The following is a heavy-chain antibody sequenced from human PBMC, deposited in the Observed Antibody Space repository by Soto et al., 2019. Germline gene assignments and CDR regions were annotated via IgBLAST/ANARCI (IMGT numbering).Heavy chain of an antibody. J-gene: IGHJ4*02. D-gene: IGHD2-2*01. CDR2: INAGNGNT. CDR3: ASHPYCRSTSCYVRPLGY. CDR1: GYTFTSYA. Sequence: QVQLVQSGAEEKKPGASVKFSCKASGYTFTSYAMHWVRQAPGQRLEWMGWINAGNGNTKYSQKFQGRVTITRDTSASTAYMELSSLRSEDTAVYYCASHPYCRSTSCYVRPLGYWGQGTLVTVSS. V-gene: IGHV1-3*05.